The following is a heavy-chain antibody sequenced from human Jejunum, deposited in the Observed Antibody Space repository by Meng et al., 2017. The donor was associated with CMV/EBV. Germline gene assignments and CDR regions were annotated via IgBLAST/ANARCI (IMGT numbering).Heavy chain of an antibody. CDR2: IKSKTDDGTT. CDR3: TTDLHNWVY. D-gene: IGHD5-24*01. CDR1: GFAFNTAW. Sequence: AASGFAFNTAWMSWVRQAPGKGLEWVGRIKSKTDDGTTDYAAPVKGRFTISRDDSKNTLYLQMNSLKTEDTAVYYCTTDLHNWVYWGQGRLVTVSS. V-gene: IGHV3-15*01. J-gene: IGHJ4*02.